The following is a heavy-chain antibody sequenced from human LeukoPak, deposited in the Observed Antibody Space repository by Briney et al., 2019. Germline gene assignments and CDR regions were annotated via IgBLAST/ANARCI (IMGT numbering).Heavy chain of an antibody. D-gene: IGHD3-3*01. Sequence: SETLSLTCTVSGGSISSYYWSWIRQPPGKGLEWIGYIYYSGSTNYNPSLKSRVTISVDTSKNQFSLKLSSVTAADTAVYYCARRVLRFLEWSAWGQGTLVTVSS. J-gene: IGHJ5*02. V-gene: IGHV4-59*01. CDR3: ARRVLRFLEWSA. CDR2: IYYSGST. CDR1: GGSISSYY.